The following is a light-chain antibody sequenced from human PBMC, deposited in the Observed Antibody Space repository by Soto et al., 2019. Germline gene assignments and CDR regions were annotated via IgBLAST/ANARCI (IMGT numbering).Light chain of an antibody. CDR1: SSDVGGYNY. CDR3: SSYTSSGTLVL. V-gene: IGLV2-14*01. J-gene: IGLJ2*01. Sequence: QSALTQPASVSGSPGQSITISCTGTSSDVGGYNYVSWYQHHPGKAPKLMIFEVSNRPSGVSGRFSGSKSGNTASLTISGLQAEDEGDYYCSSYTSSGTLVLFGGGIKLTVL. CDR2: EVS.